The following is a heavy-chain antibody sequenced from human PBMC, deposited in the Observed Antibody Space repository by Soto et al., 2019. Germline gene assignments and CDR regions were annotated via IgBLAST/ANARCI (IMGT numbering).Heavy chain of an antibody. CDR2: INHSGST. CDR1: GGSFSGYY. D-gene: IGHD2-15*01. V-gene: IGHV4-34*01. J-gene: IGHJ5*01. Sequence: WETLSLTGAVDGGSFSGYYWSWSRQPPGKGLEWIGEINHSGSTNYNPTLRCWVSXSIXXXXNXXXLXXNSVTAADTAIYYCARVRQGCSANTCYFDPWGQGTQVTVSS. CDR3: ARVRQGCSANTCYFDP.